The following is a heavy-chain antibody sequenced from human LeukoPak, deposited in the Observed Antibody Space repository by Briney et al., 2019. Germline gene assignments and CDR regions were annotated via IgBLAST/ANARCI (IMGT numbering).Heavy chain of an antibody. J-gene: IGHJ2*01. CDR2: ISDSGGNT. Sequence: TAGSLTLSCAASGFTFTTFGMSWDRPAPGKGLEWDSAISDSGGNTYYTDSVKGRFTIYTDNSKNTMYLQRDSLRAEDTAIYYCAKVLRYDSGGYYWYFDLWGRGTLVTVSS. V-gene: IGHV3-23*01. D-gene: IGHD3-22*01. CDR1: GFTFTTFG. CDR3: AKVLRYDSGGYYWYFDL.